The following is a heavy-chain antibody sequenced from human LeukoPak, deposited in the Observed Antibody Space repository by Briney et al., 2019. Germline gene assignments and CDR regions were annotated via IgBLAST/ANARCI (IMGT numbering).Heavy chain of an antibody. CDR3: ARRDHLGIGH. Sequence: KAGESLKISCKGSGYSFSRYWIGWVRQMPGKGLEWMGIIHPGDSYTSYSPSFQGHVTISADKSISTAYLQWSSLKASDTAMYSCARRDHLGIGHWGQGTLVTVSS. V-gene: IGHV5-51*01. CDR1: GYSFSRYW. D-gene: IGHD7-27*01. J-gene: IGHJ4*02. CDR2: IHPGDSYT.